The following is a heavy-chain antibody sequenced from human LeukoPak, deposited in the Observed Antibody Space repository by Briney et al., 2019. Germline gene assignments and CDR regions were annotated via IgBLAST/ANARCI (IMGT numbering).Heavy chain of an antibody. J-gene: IGHJ4*02. Sequence: SETLSLTCTVSGGSISSYYWSWIRQPPGKGLEWIGYIYYSGSTNYNPSLKSRFTISVDTSKNQFSLKLSSVTAADTAVYYCARVGYSSSGNYYNDRGAFDYWGQGTLVTVSS. CDR2: IYYSGST. V-gene: IGHV4-59*01. CDR3: ARVGYSSSGNYYNDRGAFDY. CDR1: GGSISSYY. D-gene: IGHD3-10*01.